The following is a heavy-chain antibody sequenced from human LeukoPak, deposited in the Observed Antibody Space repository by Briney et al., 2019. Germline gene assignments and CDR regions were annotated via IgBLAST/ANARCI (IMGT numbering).Heavy chain of an antibody. CDR3: ARDSLRPFDY. Sequence: GGSLRLSCAASGFTFSSYEMNWVRQAPGKGLEWVSYISSSGSTIKYRDSVKGRFTISRDNAKNSLYPQMNNLRAEDTAVYYCARDSLRPFDYWGQGTLVTVSS. V-gene: IGHV3-48*03. D-gene: IGHD3-16*02. J-gene: IGHJ4*02. CDR2: ISSSGSTI. CDR1: GFTFSSYE.